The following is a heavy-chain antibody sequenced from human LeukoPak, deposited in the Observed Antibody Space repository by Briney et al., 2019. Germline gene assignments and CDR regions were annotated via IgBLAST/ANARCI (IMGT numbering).Heavy chain of an antibody. CDR1: GGSISSYY. J-gene: IGHJ6*02. CDR2: IYTSGST. V-gene: IGHV4-4*07. CDR3: ARAAMVREYTIVDYYYGMDV. Sequence: SETLSLTCTVSGGSISSYYWSWIRQPAGKGLEWIGRIYTSGSTNYNPSRKSRVTMSVDTSKNQFSLKLSSVTAADTAVYCCARAAMVREYTIVDYYYGMDVWGQGTTVTVSS. D-gene: IGHD3-10*01.